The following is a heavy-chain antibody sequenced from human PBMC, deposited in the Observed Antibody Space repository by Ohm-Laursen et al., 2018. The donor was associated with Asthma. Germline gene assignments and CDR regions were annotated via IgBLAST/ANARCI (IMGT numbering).Heavy chain of an antibody. CDR1: GGSIGHYY. Sequence: GTLSLTCTVSGGSIGHYYWSWIRQPPGKGLEWIGYIYYTENTNYNPSLKSRVTISVDTSKSQFSLKLSSVTAADTAVYYCARDHVGSNTNYYYGMDVWGQGTTVTVSS. D-gene: IGHD5-24*01. V-gene: IGHV4-59*01. CDR2: IYYTENT. CDR3: ARDHVGSNTNYYYGMDV. J-gene: IGHJ6*02.